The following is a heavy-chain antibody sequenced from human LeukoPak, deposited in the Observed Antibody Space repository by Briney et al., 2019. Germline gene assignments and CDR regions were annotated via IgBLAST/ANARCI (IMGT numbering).Heavy chain of an antibody. Sequence: SETLSLTCTDSGGSTSSYYWSWIRQPPGKGLEWIGNVHNSGTTNYNPSLKSRVTILLDRAKNQFSLKLTSMTAADTAVYFCAVGPNHYYFDDWGQGTLVTVSS. CDR3: AVGPNHYYFDD. V-gene: IGHV4-59*01. D-gene: IGHD1-14*01. CDR1: GGSTSSYY. J-gene: IGHJ4*02. CDR2: VHNSGTT.